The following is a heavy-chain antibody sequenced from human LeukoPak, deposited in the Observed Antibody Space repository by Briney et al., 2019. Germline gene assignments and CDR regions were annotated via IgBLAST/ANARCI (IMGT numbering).Heavy chain of an antibody. J-gene: IGHJ6*03. CDR2: IYYSGST. CDR3: ARSDFNYYYYYYMDV. CDR1: GGSISSHY. D-gene: IGHD3/OR15-3a*01. V-gene: IGHV4-59*11. Sequence: PSETLSLTCTVSGGSISSHYWSWIRQPPGKGLEWIGYIYYSGSTNYNPSLKSRVTISVDTSKNQFSLKLSSVTAADTAVYYCARSDFNYYYYYYMDVWGKGTTVTVSS.